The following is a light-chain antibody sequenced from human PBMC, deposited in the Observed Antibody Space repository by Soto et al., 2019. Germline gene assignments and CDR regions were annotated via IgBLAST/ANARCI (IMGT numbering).Light chain of an antibody. J-gene: IGLJ3*02. V-gene: IGLV2-8*01. Sequence: QSALTQPTSASGSPGQSVTISCTGTSSDVGAYKFGSWYQQYPGKAPKLMIYEVTKRPSGVPDRFSGSKSGNTASLTVSGLQAEDEADYYCNSYVGSDIWVFGGGTKLTVL. CDR1: SSDVGAYKF. CDR3: NSYVGSDIWV. CDR2: EVT.